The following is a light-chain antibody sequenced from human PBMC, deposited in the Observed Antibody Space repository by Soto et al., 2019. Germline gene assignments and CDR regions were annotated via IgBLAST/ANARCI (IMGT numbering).Light chain of an antibody. J-gene: IGKJ1*01. CDR3: QQYNDPPQS. CDR2: GAS. V-gene: IGKV3-15*01. CDR1: QSVSTN. Sequence: EIVMTQSPGTLSLSPGERATLSCRASQSVSTNLAWYQQIPGQAPRLLVYGASTRATGIPARFSGSGSGTAFALAISGLQVEAFAVYHSQQYNDPPQSSGLATKVDIK.